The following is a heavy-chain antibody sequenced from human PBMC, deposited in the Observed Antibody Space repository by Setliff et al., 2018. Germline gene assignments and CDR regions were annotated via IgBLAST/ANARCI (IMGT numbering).Heavy chain of an antibody. CDR2: IIPLLETV. V-gene: IGHV1-69*06. CDR3: ARAGSAAAGRKGVFEY. J-gene: IGHJ4*02. CDR1: GDTFSTYT. D-gene: IGHD6-13*01. Sequence: SVKVSCKASGDTFSTYTLSWMRQAPGQGLEWMGGIIPLLETVKYAQKFQGRVTITADKSTSTGYMELSSLRSEDTAMYYCARAGSAAAGRKGVFEYWGQGSLVTVS.